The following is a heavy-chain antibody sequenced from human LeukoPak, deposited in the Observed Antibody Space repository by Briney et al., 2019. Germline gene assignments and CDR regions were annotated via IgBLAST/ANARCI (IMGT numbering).Heavy chain of an antibody. J-gene: IGHJ4*02. CDR2: ISSSSSYI. CDR3: ARSFPWSELSDIADFDY. D-gene: IGHD5-12*01. CDR1: GFTFSSYS. V-gene: IGHV3-21*01. Sequence: KSGGSLRLSCAASGFTFSSYSMNWVRQAPGKGLEWVSSISSSSSYIYYADSVKGRFTISRDNAKNSLYLQMNSLRAEDTAVYYCARSFPWSELSDIADFDYWGQGTLVTVSS.